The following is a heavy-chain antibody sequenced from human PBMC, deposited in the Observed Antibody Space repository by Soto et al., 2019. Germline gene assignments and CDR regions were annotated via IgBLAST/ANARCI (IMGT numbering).Heavy chain of an antibody. V-gene: IGHV3-23*01. J-gene: IGHJ5*02. CDR2: ISGSGGST. CDR3: RSDFWSGQINWFVP. CDR1: GFTFSSYA. Sequence: PGGSLRLSCAASGFTFSSYAMSWVRQAPGKGLEWVSAISGSGGSTYYADSVKGRFTISRDNSKNTLYLQMNSLRAEDTAVYYCRSDFWSGQINWFVPWGQGTLVTVSS. D-gene: IGHD3-3*01.